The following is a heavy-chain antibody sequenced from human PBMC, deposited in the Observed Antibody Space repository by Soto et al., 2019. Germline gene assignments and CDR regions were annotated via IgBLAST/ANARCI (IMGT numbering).Heavy chain of an antibody. CDR3: ARSLHVGDLSLGY. J-gene: IGHJ4*02. CDR1: GGSITSGDYY. D-gene: IGHD3-16*02. V-gene: IGHV4-31*03. Sequence: QVQLQESGPGLVKPSQTLSLTCTVSGGSITSGDYYSSWIRQHPGKGLEWIGYISYSGRTYYNPSRKSRVTMSLDTSRNQFYLKLSSVTAADTAVYYCARSLHVGDLSLGYWGQGTLVTVSS. CDR2: ISYSGRT.